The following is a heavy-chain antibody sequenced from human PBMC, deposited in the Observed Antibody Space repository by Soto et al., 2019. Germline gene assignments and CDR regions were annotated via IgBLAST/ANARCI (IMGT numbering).Heavy chain of an antibody. CDR2: IIPIFGTA. CDR3: ARTSSGYYYVCDY. J-gene: IGHJ4*02. V-gene: IGHV1-69*13. CDR1: GGTFSSYA. D-gene: IGHD3-22*01. Sequence: SVKVSCKASGGTFSSYAISWVRQAPGQGLEWMGGIIPIFGTANYAQKFQGRVTITADESTSTAYMELSSLRSEDTAVYYCARTSSGYYYVCDYWGQGTLVTVSS.